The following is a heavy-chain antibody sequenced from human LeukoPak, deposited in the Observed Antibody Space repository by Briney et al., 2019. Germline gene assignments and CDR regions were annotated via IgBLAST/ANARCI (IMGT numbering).Heavy chain of an antibody. CDR3: ARSIGSSWTYNWFDP. V-gene: IGHV5-51*01. D-gene: IGHD6-13*01. CDR2: IYPGDSET. Sequence: GESLKISCKGSGYSFTSYWIGWVRQMPGKGLEWMGIIYPGDSETRYSPSFQGQVTISADKSISTAYLQWSSLKASDTAMYYCARSIGSSWTYNWFDPWGQGTLVTVSS. CDR1: GYSFTSYW. J-gene: IGHJ5*02.